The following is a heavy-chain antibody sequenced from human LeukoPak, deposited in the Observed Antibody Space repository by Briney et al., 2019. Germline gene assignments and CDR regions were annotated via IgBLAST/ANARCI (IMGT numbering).Heavy chain of an antibody. D-gene: IGHD3-10*02. CDR1: GFTFSSYG. Sequence: PGRSLRLSCAASGFTFSSYGMHWVRQAPGKGLEWVAVIWYDGSNKYYADSVKGRFTISRDNSKNTLYLQMNSLRAEDTAVYYRARELFGEFYFDYWGQGTLVTVSS. CDR3: ARELFGEFYFDY. J-gene: IGHJ4*02. V-gene: IGHV3-33*01. CDR2: IWYDGSNK.